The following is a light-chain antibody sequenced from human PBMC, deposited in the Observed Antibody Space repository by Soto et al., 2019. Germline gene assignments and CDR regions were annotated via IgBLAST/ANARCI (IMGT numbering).Light chain of an antibody. CDR1: SSDVGGYNY. CDR3: SSYAGSNNFVV. V-gene: IGLV2-8*01. Sequence: QSALTQPPSASGSPGQSVTISCTGTSSDVGGYNYVSWYQQHPGKAPKLMIYEVSKRPSGVPDRFSGSKSDNTASLTVSGHQAEDEADYYCSSYAGSNNFVVFGGGTKLTVL. CDR2: EVS. J-gene: IGLJ3*02.